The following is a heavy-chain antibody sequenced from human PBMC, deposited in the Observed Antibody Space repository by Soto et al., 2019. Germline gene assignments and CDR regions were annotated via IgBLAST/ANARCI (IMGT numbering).Heavy chain of an antibody. V-gene: IGHV1-69*13. CDR2: IIPIFGTA. CDR1: GGTFSSYA. J-gene: IGHJ6*02. CDR3: ARSPYLIASGDYYYGMDV. Sequence: ASVKVSCKASGGTFSSYAISWVRQAPGQGLEWMGGIIPIFGTANYAQKFQGRVTITADESTSTAYMELSSLRSEDTAVYYCARSPYLIASGDYYYGMDVWGQGTTFTVSS. D-gene: IGHD2-21*01.